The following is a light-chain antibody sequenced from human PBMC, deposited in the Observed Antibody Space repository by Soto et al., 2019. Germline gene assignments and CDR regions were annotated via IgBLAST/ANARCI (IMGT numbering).Light chain of an antibody. J-gene: IGKJ1*01. Sequence: ETVMTQSPATLSVSPGERATLSCRASQSVGNNVAWYRQKPGQAPRLLIYGASTRATGIPARFSGSGSGTEFTLTISSLQSEDFAVYYCQQYNNWPPWTFGQGTKVDIK. V-gene: IGKV3-15*01. CDR3: QQYNNWPPWT. CDR1: QSVGNN. CDR2: GAS.